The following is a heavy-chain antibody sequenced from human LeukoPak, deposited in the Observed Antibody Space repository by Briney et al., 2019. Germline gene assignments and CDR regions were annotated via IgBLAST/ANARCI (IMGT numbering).Heavy chain of an antibody. V-gene: IGHV4-39*01. J-gene: IGHJ4*02. D-gene: IGHD1-26*01. CDR2: IYYSGST. CDR1: GGSISSSSYY. CDR3: ARHSGSKGSFDY. Sequence: SETLSLTCTVPGGSISSSSYYWGWIRQPPGKGLEWIGSIYYSGSTYYNPSLKSRVTISVDTSKNQFSLKLSSVTAADTAVYYCARHSGSKGSFDYWGQGTLVTVSS.